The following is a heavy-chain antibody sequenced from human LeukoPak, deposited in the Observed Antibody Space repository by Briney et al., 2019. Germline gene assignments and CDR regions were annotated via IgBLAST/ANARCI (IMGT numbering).Heavy chain of an antibody. CDR2: IIPIFGTA. D-gene: IGHD3-22*01. CDR3: ARDAHSYYYDSSGIFDY. CDR1: GGTFSSYA. J-gene: IGHJ4*02. Sequence: WASVKVSCKTSGGTFSSYAISWVRQAPGQGLEWMGGIIPIFGTANYAQKFQGRVTITTDESTSTAYMELSSPRSEDTAVYYCARDAHSYYYDSSGIFDYWGQGTLVTVSS. V-gene: IGHV1-69*05.